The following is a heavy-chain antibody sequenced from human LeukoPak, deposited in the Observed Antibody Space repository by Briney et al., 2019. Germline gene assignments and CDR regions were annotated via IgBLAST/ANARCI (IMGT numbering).Heavy chain of an antibody. Sequence: GGSLRLSCTASGFTFSSHLMHWVRQAQGTGLVWVSSVKSDGTATNYADSVKGRFTISRDNAKNTLYLQMNSLRVEDTAVYYCVRKFATGDWGQGTLVTVPA. D-gene: IGHD1-14*01. CDR2: VKSDGTAT. J-gene: IGHJ4*02. V-gene: IGHV3-74*01. CDR1: GFTFSSHL. CDR3: VRKFATGD.